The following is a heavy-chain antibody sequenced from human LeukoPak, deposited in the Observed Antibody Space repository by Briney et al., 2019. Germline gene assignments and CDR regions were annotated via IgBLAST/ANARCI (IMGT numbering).Heavy chain of an antibody. CDR2: INPDGDNI. CDR1: GFTFSDYY. J-gene: IGHJ4*01. Sequence: GGSLRLSCAASGFTFSDYYMSWIRQAPGKGLEWLSFINPDGDNIYYADSVKGRFTISRDNAKNILYLEMTSLRMEDAGLYYCATSRVFDYWGHGTLVSVSA. CDR3: ATSRVFDY. D-gene: IGHD6-6*01. V-gene: IGHV3-11*04.